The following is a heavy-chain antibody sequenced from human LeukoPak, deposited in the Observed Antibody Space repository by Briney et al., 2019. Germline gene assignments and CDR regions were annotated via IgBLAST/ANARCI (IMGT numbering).Heavy chain of an antibody. CDR3: ARDYTVAVFPFYYYYMDV. V-gene: IGHV3-30*04. Sequence: GGSLRLSCAASGFTFSSYAMHWVRQAPGKGLEWVAVISYDGSNKYYADSVKGRFTISRDNSKNTLYLQMNSLRAEDTAVYYCARDYTVAVFPFYYYYMDVWGKGTTVTVSS. J-gene: IGHJ6*03. D-gene: IGHD6-19*01. CDR1: GFTFSSYA. CDR2: ISYDGSNK.